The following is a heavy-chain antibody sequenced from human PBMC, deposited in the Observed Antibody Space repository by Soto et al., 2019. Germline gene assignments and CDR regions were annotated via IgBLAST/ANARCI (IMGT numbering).Heavy chain of an antibody. Sequence: QVQLVESGGGVVQPGRSLRLSCAASGFTFSSYGMHWVRQAPGKGLEWVAVISYDANNKYYADSVKGRFTISRDNSKNTQNLQMNSLRAEDTAVYYCAKPDRDDSSGYDDYWGQGTLVTVSS. CDR2: ISYDANNK. J-gene: IGHJ4*02. V-gene: IGHV3-30*18. CDR1: GFTFSSYG. CDR3: AKPDRDDSSGYDDY. D-gene: IGHD3-22*01.